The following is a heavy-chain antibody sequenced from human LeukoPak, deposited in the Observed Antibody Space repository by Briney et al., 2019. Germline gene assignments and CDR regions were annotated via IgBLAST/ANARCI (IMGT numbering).Heavy chain of an antibody. J-gene: IGHJ4*02. CDR2: IYSGSNT. CDR1: GFTVSSSY. V-gene: IGHV3-53*01. D-gene: IGHD3-16*02. CDR3: ARTSSYRFEY. Sequence: PGGSLRLSCAASGFTVSSSYLSWVRQAPGKGLEWVSVIYSGSNTYYADSVKGRFTISRDNSKNTVYLQMNSLRAEDTAVYYCARTSSYRFEYWGQGTLVTVSS.